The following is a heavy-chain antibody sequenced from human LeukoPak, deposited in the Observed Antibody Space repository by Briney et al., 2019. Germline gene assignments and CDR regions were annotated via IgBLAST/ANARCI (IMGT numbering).Heavy chain of an antibody. CDR2: IDHIGRA. CDR1: GTSFSRYY. V-gene: IGHV4-34*01. J-gene: IGHJ4*02. CDR3: AMAGFCRGTICSNYLES. D-gene: IGHD3-10*02. Sequence: KPSETLSLTCAVYGTSFSRYYWSWIRQTPGRGLEWIGEIDHIGRASYHPSLKSRATISVDTSKNQFSLTLKSVTAADVGVYFCAMAGFCRGTICSNYLESWGQGTLVTVSS.